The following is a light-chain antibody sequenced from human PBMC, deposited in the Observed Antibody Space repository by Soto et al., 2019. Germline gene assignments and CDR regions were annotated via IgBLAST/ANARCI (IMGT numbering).Light chain of an antibody. CDR2: KTS. CDR1: QSISSW. CDR3: QYYNNYCWT. V-gene: IGKV1-5*03. Sequence: DIQLTQSPSTLSASVGDRVTITCRASQSISSWLAWYQQKPGKAPKFLIYKTSNLESGVPSRFSGSGSGTEFNLTNSNLQPGYLATYYCQYYNNYCWTFGQGTKVEIK. J-gene: IGKJ1*01.